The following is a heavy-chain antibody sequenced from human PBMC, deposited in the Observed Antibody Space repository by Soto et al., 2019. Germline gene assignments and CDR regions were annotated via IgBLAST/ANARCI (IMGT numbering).Heavy chain of an antibody. V-gene: IGHV1-8*01. CDR2: MNPNSGNT. CDR1: GYTFKNYD. D-gene: IGHD2-15*01. CDR3: ARAPVYGGNGRFDP. Sequence: QVQLVESGAEVKRPGASVMVSCRATGYTFKNYDINWVRQATGQGLEWMGRMNPNSGNTGYAQKFQGRVTMTRNTSISTANLELNILRSEHTAVYYCARAPVYGGNGRFDPWDQGTLVTVSS. J-gene: IGHJ5*02.